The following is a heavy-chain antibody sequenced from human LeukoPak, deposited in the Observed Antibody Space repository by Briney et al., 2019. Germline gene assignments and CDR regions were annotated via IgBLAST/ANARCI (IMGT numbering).Heavy chain of an antibody. CDR2: IYYSGST. CDR3: ASHSSTSCVNCFDY. V-gene: IGHV4-30-4*08. D-gene: IGHD2-2*01. Sequence: SQTLSLTCTVSGGSISSGDYYWSWIRQPPGKGLEWIGYIYYSGSTYYNPSLKSRVTISVDTSKNQFSLKLSSVTAADTAVYYCASHSSTSCVNCFDYWGQETLVTVSS. CDR1: GGSISSGDYY. J-gene: IGHJ4*02.